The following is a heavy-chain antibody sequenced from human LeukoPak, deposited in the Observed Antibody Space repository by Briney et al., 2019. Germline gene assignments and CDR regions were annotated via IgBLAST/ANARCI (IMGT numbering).Heavy chain of an antibody. CDR2: ISYDGSNK. CDR3: AKVPLGYCSGGSCLLDY. J-gene: IGHJ4*02. CDR1: GFTFSSYG. V-gene: IGHV3-30*18. D-gene: IGHD2-15*01. Sequence: GRSLRLSCAASGFTFSSYGMHWVRQAPGKGLEWVAVISYDGSNKYYADSVKGRFTISRDNSKNTLYLQMNSLRAEDTAVYYCAKVPLGYCSGGSCLLDYWGQGTLVTVSS.